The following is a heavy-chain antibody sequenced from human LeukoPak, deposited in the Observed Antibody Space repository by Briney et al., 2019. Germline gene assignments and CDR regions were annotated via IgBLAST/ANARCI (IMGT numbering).Heavy chain of an antibody. J-gene: IGHJ5*02. CDR2: IYLDDDK. V-gene: IGHV2-5*02. CDR1: GFSLSTSGVG. D-gene: IGHD4-17*01. Sequence: SGPTLVKPTQTLTLTCTFSGFSLSTSGVGVGWIRQPPGKALEWLALIYLDDDKRYSPSLKSRLTITKDTSKKQVVLTMTNMDPVDTATYYCAHYGVDEGEDNWFDPWGQGTLVTVSS. CDR3: AHYGVDEGEDNWFDP.